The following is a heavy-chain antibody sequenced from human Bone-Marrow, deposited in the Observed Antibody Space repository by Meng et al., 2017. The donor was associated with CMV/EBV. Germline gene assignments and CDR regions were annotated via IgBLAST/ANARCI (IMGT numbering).Heavy chain of an antibody. D-gene: IGHD3-3*01. CDR3: GRVGRRRATIFGVVIDPSYGMDV. V-gene: IGHV4-59*01. J-gene: IGHJ6*02. CDR1: GGSISSYY. Sequence: SETLSLTCTVSGGSISSYYWSWIRQPPGKGLEWIGYIYYSGSTNYNPSLKSRVTISVDTSKNQFSLKLSSVTAADTAVYYCGRVGRRRATIFGVVIDPSYGMDVWGQGTTVTVSS. CDR2: IYYSGST.